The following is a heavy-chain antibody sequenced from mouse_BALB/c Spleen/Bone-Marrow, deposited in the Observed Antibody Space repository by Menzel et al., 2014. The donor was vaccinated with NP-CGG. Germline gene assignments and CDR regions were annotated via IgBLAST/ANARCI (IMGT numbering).Heavy chain of an antibody. CDR2: ISCYNGAT. J-gene: IGHJ4*01. CDR3: VRRGNPIVYYAMDY. CDR1: GYSFTGYY. V-gene: IGHV1S34*01. Sequence: LVKTGASVKISCKAPGYSFTGYYMDWVKQSHGKSLEWIGYISCYNGATSYNQNFKGKATFTVDTSSSTAYMQFNSLTSEDSAVYYCVRRGNPIVYYAMDYWGQGTSVTVSS.